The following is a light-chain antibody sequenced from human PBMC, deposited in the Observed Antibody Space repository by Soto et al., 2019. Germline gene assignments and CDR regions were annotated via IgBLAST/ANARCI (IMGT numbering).Light chain of an antibody. CDR3: QQYGGYIT. J-gene: IGKJ5*01. CDR2: GAS. V-gene: IGKV3-20*01. CDR1: QSVSSTY. Sequence: EIVLTQSPGTLSLCPGETATLSCRASQSVSSTYLAWYQQKPGQAPRLLIYGASSRPTGIPDGVSGSRSGTAFSLTITSLEHEDFAEYCCQQYGGYITFGQGTRRVIE.